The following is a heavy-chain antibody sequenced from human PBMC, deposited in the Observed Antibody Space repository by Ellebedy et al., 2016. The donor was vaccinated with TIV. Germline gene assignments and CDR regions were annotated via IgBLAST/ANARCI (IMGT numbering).Heavy chain of an antibody. D-gene: IGHD6-13*01. CDR2: INHSGST. J-gene: IGHJ4*02. CDR1: GGSISSSSYY. CDR3: AAGLHY. V-gene: IGHV4-39*07. Sequence: SETLSLTXTVSGGSISSSSYYWSWIRQPPGKGLEWIGEINHSGSTNYNPSLKSRVTISVDTSKNQFSLKLSSVTAADTAVYYCAAGLHYWGQGTLVTVSS.